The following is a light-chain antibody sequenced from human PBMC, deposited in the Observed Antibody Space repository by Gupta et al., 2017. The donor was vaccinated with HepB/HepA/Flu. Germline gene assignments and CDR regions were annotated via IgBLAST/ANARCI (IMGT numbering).Light chain of an antibody. CDR2: WAS. V-gene: IGKV4-1*01. CDR3: QQDANCPGT. J-gene: IGKJ4*01. Sequence: DIVLTQSPEPLALSLGERATLNCKSSQSVLDSSNNKNYLAWYQQKPGQPPKLLIYWASTRESGVPDRFRGRGAGTDFTLTVSSLQAEDVAVYYCQQDANCPGTFGGGTKVEIK. CDR1: QSVLDSSNNKNY.